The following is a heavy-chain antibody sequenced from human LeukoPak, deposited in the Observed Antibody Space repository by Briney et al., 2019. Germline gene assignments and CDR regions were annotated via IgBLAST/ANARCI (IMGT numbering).Heavy chain of an antibody. CDR2: IIPIFGTA. D-gene: IGHD4-17*01. Sequence: SVKLSCKASGGTFSSYAISWVRQAPGQGLEWMGGIIPIFGTANYAQKFQGRVTITADKSTSTAYMELSSLRSEDTAVYYCARDLMGDYGDWNFDYWGQGTLVTVSS. CDR3: ARDLMGDYGDWNFDY. J-gene: IGHJ4*02. V-gene: IGHV1-69*06. CDR1: GGTFSSYA.